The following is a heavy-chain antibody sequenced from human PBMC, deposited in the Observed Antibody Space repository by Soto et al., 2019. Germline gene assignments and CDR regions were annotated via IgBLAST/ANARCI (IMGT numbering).Heavy chain of an antibody. V-gene: IGHV1-18*01. CDR2: INVYNGNT. Sequence: QVQLVQSGAEVKKPGASVRVSCKASGYTFTHFGVSWVRQAPGQGLEWMGWINVYNGNTDYEQKFQGRATMTTDTSTSTAYMDLRSLRSVDTAVYYCARAIAGGYGYTTLDYWGQGTLVTVSS. CDR1: GYTFTHFG. CDR3: ARAIAGGYGYTTLDY. J-gene: IGHJ4*02. D-gene: IGHD5-18*01.